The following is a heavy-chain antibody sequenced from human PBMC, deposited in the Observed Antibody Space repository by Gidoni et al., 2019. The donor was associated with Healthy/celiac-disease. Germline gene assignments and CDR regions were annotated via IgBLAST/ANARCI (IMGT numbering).Heavy chain of an antibody. Sequence: QVQLVQSGAEVKKPGASVKVACKACGYTCTSYDINWVRQATGQGLEWMGWMNPNSGNTGYAQKFQGRVTMTRNTSISTAYMELSSLRSEDTAVYYCARDLRGDGYNLDYWGQGTLVTVSS. V-gene: IGHV1-8*01. CDR2: MNPNSGNT. D-gene: IGHD5-12*01. CDR3: ARDLRGDGYNLDY. J-gene: IGHJ4*02. CDR1: GYTCTSYD.